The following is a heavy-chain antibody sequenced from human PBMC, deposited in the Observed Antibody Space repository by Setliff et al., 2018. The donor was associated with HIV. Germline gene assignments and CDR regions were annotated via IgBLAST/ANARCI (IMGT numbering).Heavy chain of an antibody. CDR3: AHRLHIWDFFDY. D-gene: IGHD3-16*01. V-gene: IGHV4-61*02. Sequence: SETLSLTCTVSGDSISSGSNYWSWIRQPAGKGLEWIGRIYTSGPRYNPSLENRVTISVDTSKSQFFLMLSSVTAADTAVYFCAHRLHIWDFFDYWGPGTLVTVSS. CDR1: GDSISSGSNY. J-gene: IGHJ4*02. CDR2: IYTSGP.